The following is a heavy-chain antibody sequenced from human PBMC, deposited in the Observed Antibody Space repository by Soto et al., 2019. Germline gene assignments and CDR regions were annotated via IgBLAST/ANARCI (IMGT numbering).Heavy chain of an antibody. V-gene: IGHV4-4*02. CDR2: VYHTGGN. D-gene: IGHD6-19*01. J-gene: IGHJ3*01. Sequence: QVYLQESGPGLVKPSGTLSLTCAVSGASVSTPYWWTWVRQPPGKDVEWIGDVYHTGGNNYNPSLMSRVTISLDKSKNQFSLDMISVTAADTAIYYCAYSTGWYRLDVWGQGTMVLVSS. CDR1: GASVSTPYW. CDR3: AYSTGWYRLDV.